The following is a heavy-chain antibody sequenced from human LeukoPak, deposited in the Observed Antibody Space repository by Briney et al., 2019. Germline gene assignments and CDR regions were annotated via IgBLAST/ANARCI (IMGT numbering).Heavy chain of an antibody. Sequence: SETLSLTCTVSGGSISNYYWTWIRQPAGKGLEWIGRIYTSGSTNYIPSLKSRVTISLDKSKNQLSLRLSSVTAADTAVYFCAKIGYSSGWFEVDSWGQGTLVTVSS. CDR3: AKIGYSSGWFEVDS. D-gene: IGHD6-19*01. CDR2: IYTSGST. CDR1: GGSISNYY. V-gene: IGHV4-4*07. J-gene: IGHJ4*02.